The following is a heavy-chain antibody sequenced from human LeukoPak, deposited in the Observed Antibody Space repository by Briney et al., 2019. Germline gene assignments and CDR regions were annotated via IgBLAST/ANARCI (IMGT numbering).Heavy chain of an antibody. CDR1: GGSISSYY. CDR2: IYYSGST. D-gene: IGHD3-22*01. Sequence: SETLSLTCTVSGGSISSYYWSWIRQPPGKGLEWIGYIYYSGSTNYNPSLKSRVTISVDTSKNQFSLKLSSVTAADTAVYYCARETYYYDSSGSNRFDPWGQGTLVTVSS. J-gene: IGHJ5*02. CDR3: ARETYYYDSSGSNRFDP. V-gene: IGHV4-59*01.